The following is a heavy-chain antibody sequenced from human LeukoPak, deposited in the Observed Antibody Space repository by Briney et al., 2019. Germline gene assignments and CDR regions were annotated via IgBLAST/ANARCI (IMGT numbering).Heavy chain of an antibody. CDR3: AKDHFAGFDY. D-gene: IGHD3-10*01. J-gene: IGHJ4*02. V-gene: IGHV3-23*01. CDR2: ISDSGGST. Sequence: GGSLRLSCAASGFTFSSYAMSWVRQAPGKGLEWVSTISDSGGSTYYADSVKGRFTISRDNSKNTLYLQMNSLRAEDTAVYYCAKDHFAGFDYWGQGTLVTVSS. CDR1: GFTFSSYA.